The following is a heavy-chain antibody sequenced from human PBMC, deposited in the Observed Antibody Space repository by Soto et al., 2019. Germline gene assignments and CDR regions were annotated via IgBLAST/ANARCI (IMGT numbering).Heavy chain of an antibody. CDR1: GFTFDDYA. V-gene: IGHV3-9*01. CDR3: LGNFAY. J-gene: IGHJ4*02. Sequence: GGSLRLSCAASGFTFDDYAMHWVRQAPGKGLEWVSGISWNSGSIGYADSVKGRFTISRDNAKNSPYLQMNSLRAEDTALYYCLGNFAYWGQGTLVTVSS. CDR2: ISWNSGSI.